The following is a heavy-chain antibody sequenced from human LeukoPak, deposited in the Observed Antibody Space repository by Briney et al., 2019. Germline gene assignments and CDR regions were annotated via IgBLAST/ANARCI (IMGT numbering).Heavy chain of an antibody. CDR3: AAIAGYCSSTSCYPAYYYGMDV. Sequence: ASVTVSCKASGGTFSSYAISWVRQAPGQGLEWMGGIIPIFGTANYAQKFQGRVTITADESTTTAYMELSSLRSEDTAVYYCAAIAGYCSSTSCYPAYYYGMDVWGQGTTVTVSS. CDR2: IIPIFGTA. J-gene: IGHJ6*02. CDR1: GGTFSSYA. D-gene: IGHD2-2*01. V-gene: IGHV1-69*13.